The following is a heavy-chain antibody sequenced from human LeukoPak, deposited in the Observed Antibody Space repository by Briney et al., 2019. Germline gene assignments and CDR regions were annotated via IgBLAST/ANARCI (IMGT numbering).Heavy chain of an antibody. CDR3: ARVGNSYGFLNFDY. V-gene: IGHV4-4*02. CDR1: GDSISNPKW. J-gene: IGHJ4*02. Sequence: SETLSLTCAVSGDSISNPKWWSWVRQPPGKGLEWLGEVYSGGTTNCNPSLRSRVTISVDTSKNQISLRLSSVTAADTAVYYCARVGNSYGFLNFDYWGQGTLVTVSS. D-gene: IGHD5-18*01. CDR2: VYSGGTT.